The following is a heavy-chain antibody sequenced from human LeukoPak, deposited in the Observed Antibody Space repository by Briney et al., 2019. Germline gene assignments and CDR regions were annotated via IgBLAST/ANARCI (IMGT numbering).Heavy chain of an antibody. D-gene: IGHD6-13*01. CDR3: ARDPSAAGPPFDY. CDR1: GASISTYY. V-gene: IGHV4-34*01. CDR2: INHSGST. J-gene: IGHJ4*02. Sequence: SETLSLTCNVSGASISTYYWSWIRQPPGKGLEWIGEINHSGSTNYNPSLKSRVTISVDTSKNQFSLKPSSVTAADTAVYYCARDPSAAGPPFDYWGQGTLVTVSS.